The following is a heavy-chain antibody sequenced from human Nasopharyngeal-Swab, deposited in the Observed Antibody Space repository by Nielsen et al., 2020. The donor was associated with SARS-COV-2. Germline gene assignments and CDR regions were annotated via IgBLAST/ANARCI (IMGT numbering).Heavy chain of an antibody. CDR1: GDSIWNYY. D-gene: IGHD3-3*01. CDR3: AATPPCASQSGCAFDF. CDR2: SYIRGGT. V-gene: IGHV4-4*08. J-gene: IGHJ3*01. Sequence: SETLSLTCIVSGDSIWNYYWSWFRQPPGEGLQWIGYSYIRGGTCYSPSLRGRVSISVDTSQNQFSLRLNSVTAADTAVYYCAATPPCASQSGCAFDFWSQGTRVTVSA.